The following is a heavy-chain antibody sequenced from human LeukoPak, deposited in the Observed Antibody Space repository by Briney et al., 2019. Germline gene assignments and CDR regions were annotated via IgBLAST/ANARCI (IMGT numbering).Heavy chain of an antibody. J-gene: IGHJ4*02. CDR1: VGSFSGYY. Sequence: SETLSHTCAVYVGSFSGYYRGWIPPPPGEGLGWIGEIHHSGSPNFNPFLKSRDTISVDTPKNQFSLKLSSVTAADTAVYYCARGGTNIVVVPAAELEYYFDYWGQGTLVTVSP. V-gene: IGHV4-34*01. CDR2: IHHSGSP. CDR3: ARGGTNIVVVPAAELEYYFDY. D-gene: IGHD2-2*01.